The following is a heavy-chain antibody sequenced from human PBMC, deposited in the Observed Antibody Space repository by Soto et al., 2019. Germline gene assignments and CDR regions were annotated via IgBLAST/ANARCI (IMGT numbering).Heavy chain of an antibody. V-gene: IGHV2-5*02. D-gene: IGHD1-1*01. CDR1: GFSFTTTRMG. CDR2: IYWDGES. CDR3: AHRDSTGTTTYFDS. Sequence: QITLKEAGPTLVKPTETLTLTCTFSGFSFTTTRMGVGWNRQPPGKALEWLAIIYWDGESRYNPLLRRRLTLTEDTSKNQVVLTMTNMDPKDTVTYYCAHRDSTGTTTYFDSWGQGIPVTVAS. J-gene: IGHJ4*02.